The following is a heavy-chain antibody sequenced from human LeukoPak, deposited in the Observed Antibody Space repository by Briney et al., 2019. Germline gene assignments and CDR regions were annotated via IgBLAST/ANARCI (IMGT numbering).Heavy chain of an antibody. J-gene: IGHJ3*02. CDR1: GFTFSSYA. Sequence: GGSLRLSCAASGFTFSSYAMSWVRQAPGKGLEWVSAISGSGGSTYYADSVKGRFTISRDNSKNTLYLQMISLRAEDTAVYYCAKGGKYYDLAPGVGDDAFDIWGQGTMVTVSS. CDR3: AKGGKYYDLAPGVGDDAFDI. CDR2: ISGSGGST. V-gene: IGHV3-23*01. D-gene: IGHD3-3*01.